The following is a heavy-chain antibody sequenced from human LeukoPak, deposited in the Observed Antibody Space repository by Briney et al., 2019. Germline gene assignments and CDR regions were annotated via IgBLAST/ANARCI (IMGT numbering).Heavy chain of an antibody. V-gene: IGHV4-61*02. CDR2: IHISGNT. D-gene: IGHD4-11*01. Sequence: SETLSLTCTVSGGSISSGGYYWSWIRQPAGKGLEWIGRIHISGNTNYNPSLESRVTISVDTSRNQFSLRLSSATAADTAVYYCARAPSSNYPNWFDPWGQGTLVTVSS. J-gene: IGHJ5*02. CDR3: ARAPSSNYPNWFDP. CDR1: GGSISSGGYY.